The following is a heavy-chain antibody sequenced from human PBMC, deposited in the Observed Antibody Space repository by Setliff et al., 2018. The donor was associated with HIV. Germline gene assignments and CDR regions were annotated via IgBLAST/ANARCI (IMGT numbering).Heavy chain of an antibody. CDR3: ASHPWGVSGWYAVFFRH. J-gene: IGHJ1*01. Sequence: LRLSCVDSGFNFRGYWMGWVRQAPGKGLEWVASIKQDGSEIDYADSVKGRCTISRDNAKNSLYLQLNSLRAEYTAVSYCASHPWGVSGWYAVFFRHWGQGTLVTVSS. D-gene: IGHD6-19*01. CDR1: GFNFRGYW. CDR2: IKQDGSEI. V-gene: IGHV3-7*01.